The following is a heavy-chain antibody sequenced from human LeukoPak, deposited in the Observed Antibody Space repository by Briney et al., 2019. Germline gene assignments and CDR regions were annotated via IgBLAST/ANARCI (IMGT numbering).Heavy chain of an antibody. D-gene: IGHD5-18*01. CDR3: TAGRAYSLLDF. J-gene: IGHJ4*02. V-gene: IGHV1-24*01. CDR2: FDLVHGDT. CDR1: GYRFTELS. Sequence: ASVKVSCKVSGYRFTELSRHWVRQAPGKGLEWLGGFDLVHGDTVYAQKFQGRVTMTEDTSTDTSYMELSSLGSEDTAVYFCTAGRAYSLLDFWGQGTLVIVSS.